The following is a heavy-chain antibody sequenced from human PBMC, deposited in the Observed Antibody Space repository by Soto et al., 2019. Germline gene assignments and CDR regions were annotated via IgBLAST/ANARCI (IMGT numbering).Heavy chain of an antibody. CDR3: VRGAYNREAFDI. Sequence: DAQLVESGGGLVKPGGSLRLSCAASGFNFITFSMNWVRQAPGKGLEWVSSISASSSSIYYAESVKGRFTVSRDNAKNSLYLQMNILPAEDTALYYCVRGAYNREAFDIWGQGTTVTVS. CDR2: ISASSSSI. V-gene: IGHV3-21*01. J-gene: IGHJ3*02. D-gene: IGHD1-20*01. CDR1: GFNFITFS.